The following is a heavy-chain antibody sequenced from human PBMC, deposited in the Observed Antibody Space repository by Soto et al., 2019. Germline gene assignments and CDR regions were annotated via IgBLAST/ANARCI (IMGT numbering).Heavy chain of an antibody. CDR3: ARFGSGSYYKTDY. J-gene: IGHJ4*02. CDR1: GFTVSSNY. V-gene: IGHV3-66*01. D-gene: IGHD3-10*01. CDR2: IYSGGST. Sequence: GGSLRLSCAASGFTVSSNYMSWVRQAPGKGLEWVSVIYSGGSTYYADSVKGRFTISRDNSKNTLYLQMNSLRAEDTAVYYCARFGSGSYYKTDYWGQGTLVTVSS.